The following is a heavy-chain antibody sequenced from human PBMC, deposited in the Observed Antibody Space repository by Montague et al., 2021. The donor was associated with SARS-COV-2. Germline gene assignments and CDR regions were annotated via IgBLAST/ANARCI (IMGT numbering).Heavy chain of an antibody. CDR1: GFTFRSYS. Sequence: SLRLSCAASGFTFRSYSLTWVHQAPGKGLAWVSSISTGRRSYIWYRESVKGRFTISRDNAKNSLYLQMNSLRDEDTAVYYCARSLPNSAGYSIDSWGQGTLVTVSS. CDR3: ARSLPNSAGYSIDS. J-gene: IGHJ4*02. D-gene: IGHD3-22*01. V-gene: IGHV3-21*01. CDR2: ISTGRRSYI.